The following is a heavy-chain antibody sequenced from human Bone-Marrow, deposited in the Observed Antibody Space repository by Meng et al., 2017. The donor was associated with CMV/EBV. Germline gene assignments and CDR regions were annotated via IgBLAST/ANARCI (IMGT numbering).Heavy chain of an antibody. CDR2: IKQDGSEK. D-gene: IGHD4-17*01. CDR3: ARESNRHGDYPDTFDI. V-gene: IGHV3-7*01. Sequence: GGSLRLSCAASRFTFSSYWMSWVRQAPGKGLEWVANIKQDGSEKYYVDSVKGRFTISRDNAKNSLYLQMNSLRAEDTAVYYCARESNRHGDYPDTFDIWGQETMVTVSS. J-gene: IGHJ3*02. CDR1: RFTFSSYW.